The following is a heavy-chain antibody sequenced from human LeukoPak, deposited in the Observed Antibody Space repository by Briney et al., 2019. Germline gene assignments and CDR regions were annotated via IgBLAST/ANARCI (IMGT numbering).Heavy chain of an antibody. J-gene: IGHJ4*02. V-gene: IGHV5-51*01. Sequence: GESLKISCKGSGYSFTSYWIGWVRQLPGKGLEWMGIIYPGDSDTRYSPSFQGQVTISADKSISTAYLQWSSLKASDTAMYYCARGPLVRKITMVRGALYYFDYWGQGTLVTVSS. CDR1: GYSFTSYW. CDR3: ARGPLVRKITMVRGALYYFDY. D-gene: IGHD3-10*01. CDR2: IYPGDSDT.